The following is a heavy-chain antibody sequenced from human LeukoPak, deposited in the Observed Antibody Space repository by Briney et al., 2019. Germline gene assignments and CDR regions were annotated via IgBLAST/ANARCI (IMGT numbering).Heavy chain of an antibody. CDR2: IIPIFGTA. D-gene: IGHD6-13*01. J-gene: IGHJ6*03. CDR3: ARDGSSWSYYYYMDV. Sequence: GSSVKVSCKASGGTFSSYAISWVRQAPGQGLEWMGGIIPIFGTANYAQKFQGRVTITTDESTSTAYMELSSLRSDDTAVSYCARDGSSWSYYYYMDVWGKGTTVTVSS. V-gene: IGHV1-69*05. CDR1: GGTFSSYA.